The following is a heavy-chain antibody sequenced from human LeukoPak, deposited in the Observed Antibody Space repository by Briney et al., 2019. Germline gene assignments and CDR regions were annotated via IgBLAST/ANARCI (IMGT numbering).Heavy chain of an antibody. D-gene: IGHD1-14*01. CDR2: VYTSGYT. J-gene: IGHJ4*02. Sequence: SETLSLTSSVSGGSMNTYYWTWIRQPAGKGLEWIGRVYTSGYTKYNPSLQSRVTMSVDTSKKQLSLMLTSLTAADTAVYFCARETLVGTTNYFDYWGQGALVTVSS. V-gene: IGHV4-4*07. CDR1: GGSMNTYY. CDR3: ARETLVGTTNYFDY.